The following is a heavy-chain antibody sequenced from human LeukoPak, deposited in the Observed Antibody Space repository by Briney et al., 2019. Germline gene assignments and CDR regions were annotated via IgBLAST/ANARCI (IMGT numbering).Heavy chain of an antibody. V-gene: IGHV3-30*04. CDR1: GFTFSSYA. J-gene: IGHJ4*02. CDR3: AREAGSSWYYFDY. D-gene: IGHD6-13*01. Sequence: PARSLRLSCAASGFTFSSYAMHWVRQAPGKGLEWVAAISYDGSNKYYADSVKGRFTICRDNSKNTLYLQMNSLRAEDTAVYYCAREAGSSWYYFDYWGQGTLVTVSS. CDR2: ISYDGSNK.